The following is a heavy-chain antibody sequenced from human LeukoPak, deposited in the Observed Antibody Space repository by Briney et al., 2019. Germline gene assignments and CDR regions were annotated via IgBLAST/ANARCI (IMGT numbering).Heavy chain of an antibody. J-gene: IGHJ4*02. D-gene: IGHD3-22*01. V-gene: IGHV5-51*01. Sequence: GESLKISCKGSGYSFTSYWIGWVRQMPGKGLEWMGIIYPGDSDTRYSPSFQGQVTISADKSISTAYLQWSSLKASDTAMYYCARVGYYDSSGYYRANCFDYWGQGTLVTVSS. CDR3: ARVGYYDSSGYYRANCFDY. CDR1: GYSFTSYW. CDR2: IYPGDSDT.